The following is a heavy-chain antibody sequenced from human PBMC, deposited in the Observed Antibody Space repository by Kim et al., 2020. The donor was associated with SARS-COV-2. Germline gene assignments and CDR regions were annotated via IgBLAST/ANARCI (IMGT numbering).Heavy chain of an antibody. CDR2: IYSGGST. D-gene: IGHD5-12*01. CDR3: ARGSVMATITGCAFDI. V-gene: IGHV3-66*01. CDR1: GFTVSSNY. J-gene: IGHJ3*02. Sequence: GGSLRLSCAASGFTVSSNYMSWVRQAPGKGLEWVSVIYSGGSTYYADSVKGRFTISRDNSKNTLYLQMNSLRAEDTAVYYCARGSVMATITGCAFDIWGQGTMVTVSS.